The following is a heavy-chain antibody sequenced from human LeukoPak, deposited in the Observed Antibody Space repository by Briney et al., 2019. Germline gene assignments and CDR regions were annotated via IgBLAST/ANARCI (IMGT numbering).Heavy chain of an antibody. V-gene: IGHV3-21*04. Sequence: GGSLRLSCAASGFTFSSYSMNWVRQAPGKGLEWVSSISSSSSYIYYADSVKGRFTISRDNAKNSLYLQMNSLRAEDTAVYYCARDPRYCSGGSCYSGIDYWGQGTLVTVSS. CDR1: GFTFSSYS. CDR3: ARDPRYCSGGSCYSGIDY. J-gene: IGHJ4*02. CDR2: ISSSSSYI. D-gene: IGHD2-15*01.